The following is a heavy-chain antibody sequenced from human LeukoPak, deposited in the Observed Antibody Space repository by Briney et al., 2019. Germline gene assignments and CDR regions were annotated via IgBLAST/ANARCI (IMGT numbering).Heavy chain of an antibody. CDR1: GGSISSGDFY. J-gene: IGHJ4*02. D-gene: IGHD1-26*01. CDR2: IYYIGST. V-gene: IGHV4-30-4*08. CDR3: ARGDISGSLIFDY. Sequence: SETLSFTCTVSGGSISSGDFYWSWIRQPPGKGLEWIGYIYYIGSTYYNPSLKSRVTISVDTSKNQFSLKLSSVTAADTAVYYCARGDISGSLIFDYWGQGTLVTVSS.